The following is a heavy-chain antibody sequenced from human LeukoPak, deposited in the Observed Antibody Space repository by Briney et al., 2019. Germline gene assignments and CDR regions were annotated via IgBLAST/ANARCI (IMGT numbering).Heavy chain of an antibody. J-gene: IGHJ4*02. Sequence: GGSLRLSCAASGFTFSSYWMHWVRQAPGKGLVWVSHINTDGGSTTYGDPAKGRFTTSRDNAKNTLYLQINSLRAEDAAVYYCAAERRGSSYYDGKEAFDHWGQGTLVAVSS. V-gene: IGHV3-74*01. CDR1: GFTFSSYW. CDR2: INTDGGST. CDR3: AAERRGSSYYDGKEAFDH. D-gene: IGHD4-23*01.